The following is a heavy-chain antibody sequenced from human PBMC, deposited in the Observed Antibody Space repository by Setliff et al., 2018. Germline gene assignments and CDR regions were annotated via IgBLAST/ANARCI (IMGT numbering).Heavy chain of an antibody. CDR1: GFTFSSYS. Sequence: PGGSLRLSCAASGFTFSSYSMNWVRQAPGKGLEWVSYISSSSSSDSTIYYADSVKGRFTISRDNAKNSLYLQMNSLRAEDTAVYYCARGRELGVGGGDSFDIWGQGTVVTVSS. D-gene: IGHD3-10*01. J-gene: IGHJ3*02. CDR3: ARGRELGVGGGDSFDI. V-gene: IGHV3-48*04. CDR2: ISSSSSSDSTI.